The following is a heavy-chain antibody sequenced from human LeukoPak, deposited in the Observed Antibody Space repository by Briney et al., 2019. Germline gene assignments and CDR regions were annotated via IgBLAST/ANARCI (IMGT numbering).Heavy chain of an antibody. V-gene: IGHV1-18*01. Sequence: GASVKVSCKASGYTFTSYGISWVRQAPGQGLEWMGWISAYNGNTNYAQKLRGRVTMTTDTSTSTAYMELRSLRSDDTAVYYCARDRWEWPESPFDPWGQGTLVTVSS. J-gene: IGHJ5*02. D-gene: IGHD1-26*01. CDR1: GYTFTSYG. CDR2: ISAYNGNT. CDR3: ARDRWEWPESPFDP.